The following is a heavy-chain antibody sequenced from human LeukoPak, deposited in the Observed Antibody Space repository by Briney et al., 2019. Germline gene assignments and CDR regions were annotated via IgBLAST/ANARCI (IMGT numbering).Heavy chain of an antibody. D-gene: IGHD2-2*01. V-gene: IGHV1-69*05. CDR2: IIPIFGTA. Sequence: SVKVSCKASGGTFSSYAISWVRQAPGQGLERMGRIIPIFGTANYAQKFQGRVTITTDESTSTAYMELSSLRSEDTAVYYCARVISPPPRGYCSSTSCYLSGWFDPWGQGTLVTVSS. CDR3: ARVISPPPRGYCSSTSCYLSGWFDP. CDR1: GGTFSSYA. J-gene: IGHJ5*02.